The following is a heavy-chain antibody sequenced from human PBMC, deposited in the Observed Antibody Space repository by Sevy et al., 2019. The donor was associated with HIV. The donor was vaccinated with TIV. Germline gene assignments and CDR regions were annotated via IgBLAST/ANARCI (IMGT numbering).Heavy chain of an antibody. CDR1: GFTFSNAW. Sequence: GGSLRLSCAASGFTFSNAWMSWVRQAPGKGLEWVGRIKSKTDGGTTDYAAPVKGRFTISREDSKNTLYLQMNSLKTEDTAVYYCTTDLAVAGFDYWGQGTLVTVSS. J-gene: IGHJ4*02. V-gene: IGHV3-15*01. D-gene: IGHD6-19*01. CDR3: TTDLAVAGFDY. CDR2: IKSKTDGGTT.